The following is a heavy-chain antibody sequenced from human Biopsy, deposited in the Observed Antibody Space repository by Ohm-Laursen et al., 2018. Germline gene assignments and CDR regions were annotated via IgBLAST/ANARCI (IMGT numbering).Heavy chain of an antibody. CDR3: ARLGELHGLWYFDF. CDR1: GFTFQDHA. D-gene: IGHD2-21*01. J-gene: IGHJ4*02. V-gene: IGHV3-9*01. CDR2: ISWNSGSI. Sequence: SMRLSCTASGFTFQDHAMHWVRQAPGKGLEWVSGISWNSGSINYAVSVQGRFTISRDNAKNSLYLQMNSLRVEDTALYFCARLGELHGLWYFDFWGQGALVTVSS.